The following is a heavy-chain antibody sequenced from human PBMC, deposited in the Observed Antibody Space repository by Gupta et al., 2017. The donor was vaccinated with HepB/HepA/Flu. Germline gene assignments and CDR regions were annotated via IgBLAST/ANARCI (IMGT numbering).Heavy chain of an antibody. CDR1: GYTFSTYY. J-gene: IGHJ4*02. Sequence: QVQLVQSGAEVKKHGASVKSSCKASGYTFSTYYMHWVRQAPGQGLEWIGWINPDSGATKIALKFQDWVTMTRDTSISTVYMELSRLRSDDTAIYYCTRGYSYGSATYDYWGQGTLVTVSS. V-gene: IGHV1-2*04. CDR3: TRGYSYGSATYDY. CDR2: INPDSGAT. D-gene: IGHD5-18*01.